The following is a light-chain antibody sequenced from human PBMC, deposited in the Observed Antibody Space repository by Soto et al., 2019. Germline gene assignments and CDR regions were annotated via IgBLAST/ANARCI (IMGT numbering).Light chain of an antibody. CDR1: RSNIGKNT. CDR3: AAWDDILNIVV. V-gene: IGLV1-44*01. J-gene: IGLJ2*01. Sequence: QSVLTQPPSMSASPGQTITISCSGARSNIGKNTLNWFQQLPGTAPNLLISTPNHRPSGVRDRFSASKSGTSASLTISGLRSDYEADYYCAAWDDILNIVVFGGGTKLTVL. CDR2: TPN.